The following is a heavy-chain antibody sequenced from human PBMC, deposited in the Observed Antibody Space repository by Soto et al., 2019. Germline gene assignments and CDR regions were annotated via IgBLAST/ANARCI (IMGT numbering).Heavy chain of an antibody. D-gene: IGHD4-17*01. J-gene: IGHJ5*02. CDR3: TTVTTDRAGGSTFDP. Sequence: SETLSLTCAVYGGSFSGYYWSWIRQPPGKGLEWIGEINHSGSTNYNPSLKSRVTISVDTSKNQFSPKLSSVTAADTAVYYATTVTTDRAGGSTFDPWGQGTLVTVSS. CDR2: INHSGST. CDR1: GGSFSGYY. V-gene: IGHV4-34*01.